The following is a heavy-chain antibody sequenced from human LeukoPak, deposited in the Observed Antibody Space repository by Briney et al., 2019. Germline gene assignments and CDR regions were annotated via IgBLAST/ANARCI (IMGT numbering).Heavy chain of an antibody. J-gene: IGHJ4*02. D-gene: IGHD2-8*02. CDR1: GFTFSTFA. Sequence: GGSLRLSCAASGFTFSTFAMIWVRQPPGKGLEWVSSIFPSGGEIHYADSVRGRFTISRDNSKSTLTLQMNSLRAEDTAIYYCATYRQVLLPFESWGQGTLVTVSS. CDR3: ATYRQVLLPFES. V-gene: IGHV3-23*01. CDR2: IFPSGGEI.